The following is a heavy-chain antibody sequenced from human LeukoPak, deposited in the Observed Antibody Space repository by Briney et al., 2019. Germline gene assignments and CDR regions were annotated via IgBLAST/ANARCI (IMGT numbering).Heavy chain of an antibody. Sequence: SETLSLTCTVSGGSISSSSYYWGWIREPPGKGLEWIGSIYYSGSTYYNPSLKSRVTISVDTSKNQFSLKLSSVTAADTALYFCATNRVGTYDRPFDIWGQGTMVTVSS. CDR1: GGSISSSSYY. CDR3: ATNRVGTYDRPFDI. CDR2: IYYSGST. V-gene: IGHV4-39*07. D-gene: IGHD1-26*01. J-gene: IGHJ3*02.